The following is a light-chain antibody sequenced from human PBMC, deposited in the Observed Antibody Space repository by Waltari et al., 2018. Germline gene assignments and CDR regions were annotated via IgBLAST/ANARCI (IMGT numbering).Light chain of an antibody. V-gene: IGLV2-11*01. Sequence: QSALTQPRSVSVSPGQPVTITCTGTSTDVGGSYSVPRYQHNPGKAPKLMIYDVTKRPSGVPARFSGSKSGNMASLTISGLQTEDEADYYCCSFAASYTSYVIFGGGTKLTVL. CDR3: CSFAASYTSYVI. J-gene: IGLJ2*01. CDR1: STDVGGSYS. CDR2: DVT.